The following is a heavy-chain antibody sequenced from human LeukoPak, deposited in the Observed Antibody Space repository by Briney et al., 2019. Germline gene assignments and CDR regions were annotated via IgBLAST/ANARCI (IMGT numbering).Heavy chain of an antibody. V-gene: IGHV1-3*01. CDR3: ARDRYSSGWGYYYYYGMDV. J-gene: IGHJ6*02. D-gene: IGHD6-19*01. CDR2: INAGNGNT. CDR1: GYTFTSYA. Sequence: ASVKVSCKASGYTFTSYAMHWVRQAPGQRLEWMGWINAGNGNTKYSQKFQGRVTITRDTSASTAYMELSSLRSEDTAVYYCARDRYSSGWGYYYYYGMDVWGQGTTVTVSS.